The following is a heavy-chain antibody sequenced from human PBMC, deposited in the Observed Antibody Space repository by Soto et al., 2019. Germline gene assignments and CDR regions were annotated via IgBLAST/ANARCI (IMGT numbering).Heavy chain of an antibody. CDR1: GFIFSSYG. D-gene: IGHD7-27*01. V-gene: IGHV3-30*18. J-gene: IGHJ4*02. Sequence: QVQLVESGGGVVQSGRSLRLSCAASGFIFSSYGMHWVRQAPGKGLEWVAIISYDGSNNYYEDSVKVRFTISRDNSENPVSLQMGTLSAEDTAVYYCAKGWGGRLDYWGPGTRVTVSS. CDR3: AKGWGGRLDY. CDR2: ISYDGSNN.